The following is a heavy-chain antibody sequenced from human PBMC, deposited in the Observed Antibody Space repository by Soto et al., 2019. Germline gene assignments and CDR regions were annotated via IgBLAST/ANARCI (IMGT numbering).Heavy chain of an antibody. CDR2: IDYSGST. Sequence: SETLSLTCTVSGGSISSSSYYWGWIRQPPGKGLEWIGSIDYSGSTYYNPSLKSRVTISVDTSKNQFSLKVSSVTAADTAVYYCARSRVYDYYSMDVWGQGTTVTVSS. CDR3: ARSRVYDYYSMDV. D-gene: IGHD6-13*01. J-gene: IGHJ6*02. V-gene: IGHV4-39*01. CDR1: GGSISSSSYY.